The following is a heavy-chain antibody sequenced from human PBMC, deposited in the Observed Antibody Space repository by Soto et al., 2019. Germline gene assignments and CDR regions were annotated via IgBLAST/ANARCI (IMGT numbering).Heavy chain of an antibody. Sequence: QVQLVQSGAAVKKPGSSVKVSCKTSGGTFSSYAISWVRQAPGQGLEWMGGIIPMFGTANYAQKCQGRVTITADESTSTAYRELSSLRSEDTAVYYCARSRANYYDSRGYYYSTFDYWGQGTLVTVSS. V-gene: IGHV1-69*12. J-gene: IGHJ4*02. CDR2: IIPMFGTA. D-gene: IGHD3-22*01. CDR3: ARSRANYYDSRGYYYSTFDY. CDR1: GGTFSSYA.